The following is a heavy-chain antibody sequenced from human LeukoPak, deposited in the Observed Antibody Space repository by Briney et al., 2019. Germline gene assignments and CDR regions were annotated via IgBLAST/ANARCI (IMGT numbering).Heavy chain of an antibody. CDR1: GGTFSSYA. CDR3: ARGSGSHETHYCYMDV. CDR2: MNPNSGNT. V-gene: IGHV1-8*03. D-gene: IGHD1-26*01. J-gene: IGHJ6*03. Sequence: ASVKVSCKASGGTFSSYAIAWVRQAPGQGLEWMGWMNPNSGNTGYAQKFQGRVTITRNTSISTAYMELSSLRSEDTAVYYCARGSGSHETHYCYMDVWGKGTTVTVSS.